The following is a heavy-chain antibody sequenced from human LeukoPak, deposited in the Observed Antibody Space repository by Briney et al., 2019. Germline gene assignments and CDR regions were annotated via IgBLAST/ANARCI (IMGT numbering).Heavy chain of an antibody. J-gene: IGHJ6*03. Sequence: PSETLSLTCTVSGGSISSHYWSWIRQPPGKGLEWIGYIYYSGSTNYNPSLKSRVTISVDTSKNQFSLKLSSVTAADTAVYYCARGAGGGGWYFVDYYYYMDVWGKGTTVTVSS. D-gene: IGHD6-19*01. CDR3: ARGAGGGGWYFVDYYYYMDV. CDR1: GGSISSHY. V-gene: IGHV4-59*11. CDR2: IYYSGST.